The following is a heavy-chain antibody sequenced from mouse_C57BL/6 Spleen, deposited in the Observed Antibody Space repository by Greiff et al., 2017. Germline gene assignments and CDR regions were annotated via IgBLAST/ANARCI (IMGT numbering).Heavy chain of an antibody. Sequence: EVQLQQSGPELVKPGASVKISCKASGYTFTDYYMNWVKQSHGKSLEWIGDINPNNGGTSYNQKFKGKATLTVDKSSSTAYMELRSLTSEDSAVYYCARPFYYDYDVPYYWGQGTTLTVSS. CDR1: GYTFTDYY. J-gene: IGHJ2*01. CDR2: INPNNGGT. D-gene: IGHD2-4*01. V-gene: IGHV1-26*01. CDR3: ARPFYYDYDVPYY.